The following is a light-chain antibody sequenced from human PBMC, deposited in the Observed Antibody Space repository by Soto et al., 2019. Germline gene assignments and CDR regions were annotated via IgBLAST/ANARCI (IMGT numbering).Light chain of an antibody. V-gene: IGKV1-27*01. CDR2: AAS. J-gene: IGKJ1*01. CDR1: QGISNY. Sequence: DIQMTHSPSSLSASVGDRVTITCRASQGISNYLAWYQQKPGKVPKLLIYAASTLQSGVPSRFSGSGSGTDFTVTISSLQPEDVATYYCQKYNSARWTFGQGTKVDIK. CDR3: QKYNSARWT.